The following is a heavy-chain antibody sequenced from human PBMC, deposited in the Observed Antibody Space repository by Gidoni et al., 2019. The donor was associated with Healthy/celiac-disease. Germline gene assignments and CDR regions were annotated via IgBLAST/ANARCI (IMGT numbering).Heavy chain of an antibody. CDR2: IYYSGST. CDR3: ARAAFGGELLAFYGMDV. CDR1: GGSISSGGYY. Sequence: QVQLQESGPGLVKPSQTLSLTCTVSGGSISSGGYYWSWIRQHPGKGLEWIGYIYYSGSTYYNPSLKSRVTISVDTSKNQFSLKLSSGTAADTAVYYCARAAFGGELLAFYGMDVWGQGTTVTVSS. V-gene: IGHV4-31*03. J-gene: IGHJ6*02. D-gene: IGHD1-26*01.